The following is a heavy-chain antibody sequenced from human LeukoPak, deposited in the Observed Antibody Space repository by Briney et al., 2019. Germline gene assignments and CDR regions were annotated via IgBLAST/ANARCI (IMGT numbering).Heavy chain of an antibody. CDR2: ISSSGSTI. D-gene: IGHD2-2*02. CDR1: GFTFDDYA. V-gene: IGHV3-48*03. J-gene: IGHJ6*03. Sequence: PGGSLRLSCAASGFTFDDYAMHWVRQAPGKGLEWVSYISSSGSTIYYADSVKGRFTISRDNAKNSLYLQMNSLRAEDTAVYYCASAIFYYYYMDVWGKGTTVTISS. CDR3: ASAIFYYYYMDV.